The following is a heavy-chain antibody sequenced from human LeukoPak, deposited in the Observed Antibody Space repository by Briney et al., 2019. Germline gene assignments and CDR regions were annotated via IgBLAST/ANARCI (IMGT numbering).Heavy chain of an antibody. CDR3: ARKTYGYPYDY. CDR2: INPSGDST. CDR1: GYTFTSYS. V-gene: IGHV1-46*01. D-gene: IGHD5-18*01. Sequence: GASVKVSCKASGYTFTSYSMHWVRQAPGQGLEWMGAINPSGDSTSYAQKFQGRVTVTRDTSTTTVYIELSSLRSEDTAVYYCARKTYGYPYDYWGQGTLVTVSS. J-gene: IGHJ4*02.